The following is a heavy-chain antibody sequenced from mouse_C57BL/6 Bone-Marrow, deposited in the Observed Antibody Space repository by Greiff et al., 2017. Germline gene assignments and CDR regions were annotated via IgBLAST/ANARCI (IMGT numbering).Heavy chain of an antibody. D-gene: IGHD4-1*01. J-gene: IGHJ1*03. V-gene: IGHV1-55*01. CDR3: ARPPNWDGYFDV. CDR2: IYPGSGST. Sequence: QVHVKQPGAELVKPGASVKMSCKASGYTFTSYWITWVKQRPGQGLEWIGDIYPGSGSTNYNEKFKSKATLTVDTSSSTAYMQLSSLTSEDSAVYYCARPPNWDGYFDVWGTGTTVTVSS. CDR1: GYTFTSYW.